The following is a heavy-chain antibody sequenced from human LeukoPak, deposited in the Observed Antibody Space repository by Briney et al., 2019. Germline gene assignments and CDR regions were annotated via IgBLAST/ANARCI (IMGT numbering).Heavy chain of an antibody. Sequence: GGSLRLSCAASGFTFSDYGMYWVRQAPGKGREWGTVISYHGNNKYYTDSVKGRFTISRDNSKNTLYLQMNSLRAEDTAVYYCAKATSGYSYGYDYWGQGTLVTVSS. J-gene: IGHJ4*02. CDR3: AKATSGYSYGYDY. CDR1: GFTFSDYG. D-gene: IGHD5-18*01. V-gene: IGHV3-30*18. CDR2: ISYHGNNK.